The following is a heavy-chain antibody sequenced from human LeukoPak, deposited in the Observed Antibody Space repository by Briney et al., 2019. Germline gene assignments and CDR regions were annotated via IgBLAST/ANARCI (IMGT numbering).Heavy chain of an antibody. Sequence: GRSLKISCKGSGYSFTSYWIGWVRQMPGKGLEWMGIIYPGDSDTRYSPSFQGQVTISADKSISTAYLQWSSLKASDTAMYYCARSDGSGSYGYYYYYYGMDVWGQGTTVTVSS. J-gene: IGHJ6*02. CDR3: ARSDGSGSYGYYYYYYGMDV. CDR2: IYPGDSDT. V-gene: IGHV5-51*01. D-gene: IGHD3-10*01. CDR1: GYSFTSYW.